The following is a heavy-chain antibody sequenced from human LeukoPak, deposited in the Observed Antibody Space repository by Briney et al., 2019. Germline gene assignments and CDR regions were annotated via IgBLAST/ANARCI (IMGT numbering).Heavy chain of an antibody. CDR3: ATYGDFPYCFYY. Sequence: PSETQSLTCVVTGGSIRNGKWWSWVRQPPGKGLEWIGEIIYSGSTHYNPSLKSRVTISLDESKNQFSLKLNSVTAADTAEYYCATYGDFPYCFYYWGQGTLVTVSS. CDR2: IIYSGST. J-gene: IGHJ4*02. V-gene: IGHV4-4*02. CDR1: GGSIRNGKW. D-gene: IGHD2-21*02.